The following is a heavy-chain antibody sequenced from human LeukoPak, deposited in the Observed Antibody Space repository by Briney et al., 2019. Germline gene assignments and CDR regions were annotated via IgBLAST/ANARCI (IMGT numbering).Heavy chain of an antibody. D-gene: IGHD1-26*01. V-gene: IGHV3-23*01. CDR3: AKGGKWDVTPFDY. CDR1: GFTLSSYG. Sequence: GGSLRLSCAASGFTLSSYGMSWVRQAPGKGLEWVSAISDGDGNAYYADSVKGRFTISRDNSKNTLYLQVNSLRAEDTAVYYCAKGGKWDVTPFDYWGQGTLVTVSS. J-gene: IGHJ4*02. CDR2: ISDGDGNA.